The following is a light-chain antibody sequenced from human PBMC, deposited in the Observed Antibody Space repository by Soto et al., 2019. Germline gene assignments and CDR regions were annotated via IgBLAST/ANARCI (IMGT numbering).Light chain of an antibody. V-gene: IGLV1-40*01. CDR1: SSNIGSGYD. J-gene: IGLJ2*01. Sequence: QSVLTQPPSVSAAPGQRVTISCTGSSSNIGSGYDVNWYQHDPGTAPKLLIYRNTNRPSGIPGRFSGSKSGTSASLAITGLPAEDDAYYYCQSYDSGNVIFGGGTKLTVL. CDR3: QSYDSGNVI. CDR2: RNT.